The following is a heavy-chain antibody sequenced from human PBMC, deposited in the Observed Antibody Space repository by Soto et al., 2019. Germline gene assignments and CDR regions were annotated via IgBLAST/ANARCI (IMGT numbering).Heavy chain of an antibody. CDR1: GFTFSSYT. CDR2: ISYDGGDK. Sequence: QVQLVESGGGVVQPGRSLRLSCAASGFTFSSYTMHWVRQTPGKGLEWVAHISYDGGDKYYADSVKGRFIISRDNSKNTLYLQMNSLRAEDTSVYYCAREYRLAVVAPGYWGQGILVTVSS. D-gene: IGHD3-22*01. V-gene: IGHV3-30-3*01. CDR3: AREYRLAVVAPGY. J-gene: IGHJ4*02.